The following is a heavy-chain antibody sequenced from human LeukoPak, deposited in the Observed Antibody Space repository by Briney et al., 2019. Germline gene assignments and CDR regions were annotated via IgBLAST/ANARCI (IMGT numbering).Heavy chain of an antibody. D-gene: IGHD2-15*01. Sequence: GSLSLSCAASGFTFSSYAMSWVRQAPGKGLEWIGSIYYSRSTYYNPSLKSRVTISVDTSKNQFSLKLSSVTAADTAVYYCARRYCSGGSCYSHGNFDYWGQGTLVTVSS. CDR1: GFTFSSYA. J-gene: IGHJ4*02. CDR3: ARRYCSGGSCYSHGNFDY. V-gene: IGHV4-38-2*01. CDR2: IYYSRST.